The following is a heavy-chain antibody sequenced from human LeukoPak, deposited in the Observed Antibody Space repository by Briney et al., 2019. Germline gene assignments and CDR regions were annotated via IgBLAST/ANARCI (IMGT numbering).Heavy chain of an antibody. Sequence: PSETLSLTCTVSGGSISSSNYHWGWIRQPPGKGLEWIGSIYYSGSTYYNPSLKSRVTISVDTSKNQFSLELSSVTAADTAVYYCATLRGPAVWGKGTTVTVSS. CDR1: GGSISSSNYH. J-gene: IGHJ6*04. CDR3: ATLRGPAV. V-gene: IGHV4-39*07. CDR2: IYYSGST.